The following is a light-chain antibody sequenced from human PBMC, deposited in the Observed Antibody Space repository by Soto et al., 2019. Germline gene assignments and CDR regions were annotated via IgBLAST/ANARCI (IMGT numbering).Light chain of an antibody. CDR3: CSYAGSSSNVV. CDR2: EGS. V-gene: IGLV2-23*01. J-gene: IGLJ2*01. Sequence: QSALTQPASVSGSPGQSITISCTGTSSDVGSYNLVSWYQQHPGKAPKLMIYEGSTRPSGVSNRFSGSKSGNTASLTISGFQAEDEADYYCCSYAGSSSNVVFGGGTKLTVL. CDR1: SSDVGSYNL.